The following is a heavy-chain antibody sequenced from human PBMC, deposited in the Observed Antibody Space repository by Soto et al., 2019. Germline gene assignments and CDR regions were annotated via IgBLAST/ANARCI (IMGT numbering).Heavy chain of an antibody. Sequence: PGGSLRLSCAASGFTFSSYAMHWVRQAPGKGLEWVAVISYDGSNKYYADSVKGRFTISRDNSKNTLYLQMNSLRAEDTAVYYCARLSGTSGWYWSDYWGQGTLVTVSS. D-gene: IGHD6-19*01. J-gene: IGHJ4*02. CDR2: ISYDGSNK. CDR1: GFTFSSYA. V-gene: IGHV3-30-3*01. CDR3: ARLSGTSGWYWSDY.